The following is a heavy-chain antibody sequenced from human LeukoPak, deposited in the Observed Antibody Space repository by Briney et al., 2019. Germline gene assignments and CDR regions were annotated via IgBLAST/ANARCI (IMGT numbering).Heavy chain of an antibody. Sequence: GGSLRLSCAASGFTFSSYEMNWVRQAPGKGLEWVSSISSSSYIYYADSVKGRFTISRDNAKNSLYLQLNSLRAEDTAVYYCARYIPGAYYFDYWGQGTLVTVSS. V-gene: IGHV3-21*01. CDR2: ISSSSYI. CDR3: ARYIPGAYYFDY. CDR1: GFTFSSYE. J-gene: IGHJ4*02. D-gene: IGHD2-21*01.